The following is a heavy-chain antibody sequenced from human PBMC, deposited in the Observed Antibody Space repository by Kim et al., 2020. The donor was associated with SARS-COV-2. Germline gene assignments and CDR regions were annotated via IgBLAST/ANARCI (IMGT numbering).Heavy chain of an antibody. CDR2: IYYSGST. V-gene: IGHV4-39*01. Sequence: SETLSLTCTVSGGSISSSSYHWDWIRQPPGKGLEWIGSIYYSGSTYYNPSLKSRATISVDTPKNQFSLKLSSVTAADTAVYYCARHGGSSFTHFDYWGQGTLVTVSS. CDR3: ARHGGSSFTHFDY. J-gene: IGHJ4*02. D-gene: IGHD6-13*01. CDR1: GGSISSSSYH.